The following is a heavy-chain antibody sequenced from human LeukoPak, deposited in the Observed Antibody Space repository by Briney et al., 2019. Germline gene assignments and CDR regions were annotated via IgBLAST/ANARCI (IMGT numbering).Heavy chain of an antibody. Sequence: GGSLRLSCAASGFTVSSNYMSWVRQAPGKGLEWVSVIYSGGSTYYAGSVKGRFTISRDNSKNTLYLQMNSLRAEDTAVYCCARDRVPADRSYYYYGMDVWGQGTTVTVSS. CDR1: GFTVSSNY. CDR2: IYSGGST. V-gene: IGHV3-53*01. D-gene: IGHD2-2*01. CDR3: ARDRVPADRSYYYYGMDV. J-gene: IGHJ6*02.